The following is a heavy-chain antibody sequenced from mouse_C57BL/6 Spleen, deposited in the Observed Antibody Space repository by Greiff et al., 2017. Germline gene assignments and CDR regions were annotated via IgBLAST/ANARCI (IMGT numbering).Heavy chain of an antibody. V-gene: IGHV5-17*01. CDR3: ARSHYGSSGGFAY. D-gene: IGHD1-1*01. Sequence: EVQLVESGGGLVKPGGSLKLSCAASGFTFSDYGMHWVRQAPEKGLEWVAYISSGSSTIYYADTVKGRFTISRDNAKNTLFLQMTSLRSEDTAMYYCARSHYGSSGGFAYWGQGTLVTVSA. CDR2: ISSGSSTI. J-gene: IGHJ3*01. CDR1: GFTFSDYG.